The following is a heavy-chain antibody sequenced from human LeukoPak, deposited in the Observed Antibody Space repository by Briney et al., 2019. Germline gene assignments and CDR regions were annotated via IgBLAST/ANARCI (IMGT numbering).Heavy chain of an antibody. Sequence: GASVKVSCKASGYTFTSYAMHWVRQAPGQRLEWMGWINAGNGNTKYSQKFQGRVTITRDTSASTAYMELSSLRSEDTAVYYCARDRGPRWFGESTEWFDPWGQGTLVTVSS. CDR2: INAGNGNT. J-gene: IGHJ5*02. V-gene: IGHV1-3*01. CDR3: ARDRGPRWFGESTEWFDP. D-gene: IGHD3-10*01. CDR1: GYTFTSYA.